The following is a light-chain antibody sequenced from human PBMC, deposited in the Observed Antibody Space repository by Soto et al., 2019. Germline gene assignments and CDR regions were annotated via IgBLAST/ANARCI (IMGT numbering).Light chain of an antibody. CDR2: EVS. CDR3: RSYTSSNTVV. Sequence: QSVLTQPASVSGSPGQSITISCTGTSSDVGGYNYVSWYQQHPGKAPKLMIYEVSNRPSGVSNRFSGSKSGNTASLTISGLQAEDEADYYCRSYTSSNTVVFGGGTKLTVL. V-gene: IGLV2-14*01. CDR1: SSDVGGYNY. J-gene: IGLJ2*01.